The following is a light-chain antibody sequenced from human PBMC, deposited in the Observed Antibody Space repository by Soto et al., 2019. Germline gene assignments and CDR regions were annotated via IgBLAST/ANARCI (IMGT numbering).Light chain of an antibody. V-gene: IGKV3-15*01. CDR1: QSASNN. J-gene: IGKJ1*01. Sequence: IMMTQSPATLSVSPGERATLSCRASQSASNNLAWYQQKPGQAPRLLLYDASTRAPGIPARFSGSGSRTQVTLTISGLQSQDFAVYYCQQCNYWPPWTFGQGTKVEVK. CDR3: QQCNYWPPWT. CDR2: DAS.